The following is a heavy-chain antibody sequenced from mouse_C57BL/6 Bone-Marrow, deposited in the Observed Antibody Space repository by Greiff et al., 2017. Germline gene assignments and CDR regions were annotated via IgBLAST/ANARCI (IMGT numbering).Heavy chain of an antibody. J-gene: IGHJ4*01. CDR2: IRNKANNHAT. Sequence: DVMLVESGGGLVQPGGSMKLSCAASGFTFSDAWMDWVRQSPEKGLEWVAEIRNKANNHATYYAESVKGRFTISRDDSKSSVYLQKNSLRAEDTGIYYCTRDYGSSYGYYAMDDWGQGTSVTVSS. CDR1: GFTFSDAW. CDR3: TRDYGSSYGYYAMDD. D-gene: IGHD1-1*01. V-gene: IGHV6-6*01.